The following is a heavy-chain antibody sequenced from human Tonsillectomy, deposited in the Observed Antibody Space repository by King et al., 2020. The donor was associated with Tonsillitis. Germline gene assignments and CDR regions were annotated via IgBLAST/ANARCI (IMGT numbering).Heavy chain of an antibody. CDR2: MYTSGST. D-gene: IGHD1-26*01. J-gene: IGHJ4*02. V-gene: IGHV4-61*02. CDR3: ARGLQASWESHGY. Sequence: VQLQESGPGLVKPSQTLSRTCTVSGDFINSADHHCNWLRQPAGQGPEGMGHMYTSGSTNYNLPHKSRVTISMDTSKNQFSLKLGSVTATDTAVYYCARGLQASWESHGYWGQGTVVTVSS. CDR1: GDFINSADHH.